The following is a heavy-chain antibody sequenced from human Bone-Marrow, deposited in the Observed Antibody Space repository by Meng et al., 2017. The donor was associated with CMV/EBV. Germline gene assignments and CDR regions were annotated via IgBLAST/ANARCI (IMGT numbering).Heavy chain of an antibody. J-gene: IGHJ6*02. CDR3: ARGNYDFWSGYDYYYYGMNV. D-gene: IGHD3-3*01. CDR2: ISWNSGSI. V-gene: IGHV3-9*01. CDR1: GFTFDDYA. Sequence: GGSLRLSCAASGFTFDDYAMHWVRQAPGKGLEWVSGISWNSGSIGYADSVKGRFTISRDNAKNSLYLQMNSLRAEDTALYYCARGNYDFWSGYDYYYYGMNVWGQGTTVTVSS.